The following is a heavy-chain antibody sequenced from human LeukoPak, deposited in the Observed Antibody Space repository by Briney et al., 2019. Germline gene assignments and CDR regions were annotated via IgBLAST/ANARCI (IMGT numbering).Heavy chain of an antibody. V-gene: IGHV3-53*01. CDR1: GFTVSDNY. CDR3: ARDAPQVPAAGVLAS. D-gene: IGHD6-13*01. CDR2: MYSGGDT. Sequence: GGSLRLSCAASGFTVSDNYMSWARRAPGKGLELVYVMYSGGDTYYANSVKGRFTFSRDISKNSLFLQMNGLTTEDTAMYYCARDAPQVPAAGVLASWGQGTLVTVSS. J-gene: IGHJ5*02.